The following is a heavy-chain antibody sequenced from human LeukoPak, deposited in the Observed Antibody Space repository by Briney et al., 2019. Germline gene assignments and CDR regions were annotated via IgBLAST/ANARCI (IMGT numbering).Heavy chain of an antibody. V-gene: IGHV4-34*01. D-gene: IGHD3-22*01. CDR3: ASAAWKDKGQYYYDSSGYYYGHDY. Sequence: SETLPLTCAVYGGSFSGYYWSWIRQPPGKGLEWIGEINHSGSTNYNPSLKSRVTISVDTSKNQFSLKLSSVTAADTAVYYCASAAWKDKGQYYYDSSGYYYGHDYWGQGTLVTVSS. CDR1: GGSFSGYY. CDR2: INHSGST. J-gene: IGHJ4*02.